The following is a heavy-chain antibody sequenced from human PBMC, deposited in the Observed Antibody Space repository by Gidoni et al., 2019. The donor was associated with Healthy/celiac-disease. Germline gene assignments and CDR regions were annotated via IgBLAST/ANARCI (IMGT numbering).Heavy chain of an antibody. CDR3: ARDCRSIVVVPAATQTGDDYYYYYGMDV. CDR2: IIPIFGTA. V-gene: IGHV1-69*01. CDR1: GGTFSSYA. Sequence: QVQLVQSGAEVKKPGSSVKVSCKASGGTFSSYAISWVRQAPGQGLEWMGGIIPIFGTANYAQKFQGRVTITADESTSTAYMELSSLRSEDTAVYYCARDCRSIVVVPAATQTGDDYYYYYGMDVWGQGTTVTVSS. J-gene: IGHJ6*02. D-gene: IGHD2-2*01.